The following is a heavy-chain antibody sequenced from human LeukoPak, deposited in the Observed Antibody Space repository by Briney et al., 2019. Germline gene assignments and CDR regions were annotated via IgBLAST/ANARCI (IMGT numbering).Heavy chain of an antibody. V-gene: IGHV3-23*01. J-gene: IGHJ3*02. D-gene: IGHD6-6*01. CDR3: AKARDSSSYTDAFDI. CDR2: ISDRGGST. Sequence: GGSLRLSCAASGFTFSSYAMSWVRQAPGKGLEWVSTISDRGGSTYYAGSVKGRFTISRDNSKNTLYLQMNSLRAEDTAVYYCAKARDSSSYTDAFDIWGQGTMVTVSS. CDR1: GFTFSSYA.